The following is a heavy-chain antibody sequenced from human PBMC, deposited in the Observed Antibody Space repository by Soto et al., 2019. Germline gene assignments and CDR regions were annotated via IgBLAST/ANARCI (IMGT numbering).Heavy chain of an antibody. CDR1: GGSIISGY. J-gene: IGHJ4*02. D-gene: IGHD2-15*01. CDR2: ISYSGNT. Sequence: SETLSLTCTVSGGSIISGYLSWIRQPPGKGLEWIGYISYSGNTNYNPPLKSRVTMSVDTPKNQFSLRLSSVTTADTAVYYCAGLRGYAGSPIDYWGQGTLVTVYS. V-gene: IGHV4-59*01. CDR3: AGLRGYAGSPIDY.